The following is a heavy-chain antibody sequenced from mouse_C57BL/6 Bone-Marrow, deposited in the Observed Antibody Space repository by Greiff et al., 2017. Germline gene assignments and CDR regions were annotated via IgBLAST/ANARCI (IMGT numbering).Heavy chain of an antibody. V-gene: IGHV1-81*01. Sequence: VQLQQSGAELARPGASVKLSCKASGYTFTSYGISWVKQRTGQGLEWIGEIYPRSGNTYYNEKFKGKATLTADKSSSTAYMELRSLTSEASAVYFCARGDWDSGFAYWGQGTLVTVSA. CDR1: GYTFTSYG. D-gene: IGHD4-1*01. CDR2: IYPRSGNT. CDR3: ARGDWDSGFAY. J-gene: IGHJ3*01.